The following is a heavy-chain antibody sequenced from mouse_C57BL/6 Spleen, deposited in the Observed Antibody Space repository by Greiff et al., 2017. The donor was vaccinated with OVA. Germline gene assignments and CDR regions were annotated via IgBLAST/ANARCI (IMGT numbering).Heavy chain of an antibody. Sequence: LVESGAELVRPGASVTLSCKASGYTFTDYEMHWVKQTPVHGLEWIGAIDPETGGTAYNQKFKGKAILTADKSSSTAYMELRSLTSEDSAVYYCTREGITTVVPDYWGQGTTLTVSS. D-gene: IGHD1-1*01. CDR3: TREGITTVVPDY. CDR2: IDPETGGT. J-gene: IGHJ2*01. V-gene: IGHV1-15*01. CDR1: GYTFTDYE.